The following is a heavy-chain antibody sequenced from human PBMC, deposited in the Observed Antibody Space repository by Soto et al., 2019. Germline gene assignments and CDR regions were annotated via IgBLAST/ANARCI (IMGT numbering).Heavy chain of an antibody. CDR3: AAQFMIAAAGTTDYYYYYGMDV. CDR1: GFTFSSYG. V-gene: IGHV3-33*01. D-gene: IGHD6-13*01. Sequence: GGSLRLSCAASGFTFSSYGMHWVRQAPGKGLEWVAVIWYDGSNKYYADSVKGRFTISRDNSKNTLYLQMNSLRAEDTAVYYCAAQFMIAAAGTTDYYYYYGMDVWGQGTTVTVSS. CDR2: IWYDGSNK. J-gene: IGHJ6*02.